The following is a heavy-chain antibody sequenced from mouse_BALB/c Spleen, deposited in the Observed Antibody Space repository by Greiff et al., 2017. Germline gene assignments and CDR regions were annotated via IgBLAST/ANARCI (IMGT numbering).Heavy chain of an antibody. D-gene: IGHD1-1*01. V-gene: IGHV1S22*01. J-gene: IGHJ1*01. CDR1: GYTFTSYW. CDR3: TRSGSRDWYFDV. CDR2: IYPGSGST. Sequence: LQQPGSELVRPGASVKLSCKASGYTFTSYWMHWVKQRPGQGLEWIGNIYPGSGSTNYDEKFKSKATLTVDTSSSTSYMQLSSLTSEYSAVYYCTRSGSRDWYFDVWGAGTTVTVSS.